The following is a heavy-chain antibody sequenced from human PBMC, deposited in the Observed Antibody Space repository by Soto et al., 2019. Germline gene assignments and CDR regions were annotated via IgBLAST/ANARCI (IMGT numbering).Heavy chain of an antibody. CDR3: AKVRGYSYGYFDYYMDV. CDR1: GFTFTSYG. Sequence: GGSLRLSCAASGFTFTSYGMNWVRQAPGKGLEWVSAISGSGGNTYYADSVRGRLTISRDNSKNTLYLQMNSLKAEDTAIYYCAKVRGYSYGYFDYYMDVWGKGTTVTVSS. CDR2: ISGSGGNT. J-gene: IGHJ6*03. V-gene: IGHV3-23*01. D-gene: IGHD5-18*01.